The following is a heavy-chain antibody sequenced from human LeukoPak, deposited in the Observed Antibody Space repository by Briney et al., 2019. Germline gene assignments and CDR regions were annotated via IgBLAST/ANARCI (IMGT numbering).Heavy chain of an antibody. Sequence: ASVTVSCKASGYSFVFFGVSWVRQAPGQGLEWMGWINSHNGDTKYAERLQGRIFMTTDTSTSTSYMELRSLRSDDTAVYYCARAVSGSLYGDFDFWGQGTLVTVSS. CDR2: INSHNGDT. J-gene: IGHJ4*02. CDR3: ARAVSGSLYGDFDF. V-gene: IGHV1-18*01. CDR1: GYSFVFFG. D-gene: IGHD1-26*01.